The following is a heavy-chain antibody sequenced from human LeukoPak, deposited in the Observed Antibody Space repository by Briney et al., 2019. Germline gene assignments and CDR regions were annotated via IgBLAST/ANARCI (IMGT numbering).Heavy chain of an antibody. J-gene: IGHJ5*02. CDR3: ARSPGYDSSGYYLNRFDP. CDR2: ISAYNGNT. D-gene: IGHD3-22*01. CDR1: GYTFTSYG. V-gene: IGHV1-18*01. Sequence: ASVKVSCKASGYTFTSYGISWVRQAPGQGLEWMGWISAYNGNTNYAQKLQGRVTMTTDTSTSTAYMELRSLRSDDTAVYYCARSPGYDSSGYYLNRFDPWGQGTLVTVSS.